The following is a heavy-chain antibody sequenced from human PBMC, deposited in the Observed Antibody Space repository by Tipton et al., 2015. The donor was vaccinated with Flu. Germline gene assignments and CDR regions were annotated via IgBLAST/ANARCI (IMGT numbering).Heavy chain of an antibody. V-gene: IGHV4-4*07. CDR1: GGSISSYY. J-gene: IGHJ4*02. D-gene: IGHD3-10*01. CDR3: ARDPYNASGSLYDGGDYFDF. Sequence: TLSLTCTVSGGSISSYYWSWIRQPAGKGLEWIGRMHASGVTNYNPSLKSRVSMSVDTSMDQFSLKLTSVTAAATALYYCARDPYNASGSLYDGGDYFDFWGRGTLVSVSS. CDR2: MHASGVT.